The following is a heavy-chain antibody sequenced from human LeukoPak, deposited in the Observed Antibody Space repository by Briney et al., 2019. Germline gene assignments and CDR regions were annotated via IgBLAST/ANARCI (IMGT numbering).Heavy chain of an antibody. CDR1: GYTFTSYG. Sequence: ASVRVSCKASGYTFTSYGISWERQAPGQGLEWMGWISAYNGNTNYAQKLQGRVTMTTDTSTSTAYMELRSLRSDDTAVYYCARVGIVVVPAAMAYNWFDPWGQGTLVTVSS. D-gene: IGHD2-2*01. CDR2: ISAYNGNT. J-gene: IGHJ5*02. CDR3: ARVGIVVVPAAMAYNWFDP. V-gene: IGHV1-18*01.